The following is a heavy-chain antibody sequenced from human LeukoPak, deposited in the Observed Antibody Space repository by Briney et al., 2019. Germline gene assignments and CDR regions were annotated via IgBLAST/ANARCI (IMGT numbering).Heavy chain of an antibody. CDR3: ARVPAKTGYSYGIDY. D-gene: IGHD5-18*01. V-gene: IGHV1-2*02. CDR1: GYTFTGYY. J-gene: IGHJ4*02. CDR2: INPNSGGT. Sequence: ASVKVSCKASGYTFTGYYMHWVRQAPGQGLEWMGWINPNSGGTNYTQKFQGRVTMTRNTSISTAYMELSSLRSEDTAVYYCARVPAKTGYSYGIDYWGQGTLVTVSS.